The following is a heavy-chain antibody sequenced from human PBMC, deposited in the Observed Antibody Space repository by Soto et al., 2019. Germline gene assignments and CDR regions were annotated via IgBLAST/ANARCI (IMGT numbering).Heavy chain of an antibody. J-gene: IGHJ4*02. CDR3: ARAPVRGRDY. Sequence: SETLSLTCTVSGGSISSYYWSWIRQPPGKGLEWIGYSYYSGSTNYNPSLKSRVTISVDTSKNQFSLKLSSVTAADTAVYYCARAPVRGRDYWGQGTLVTVSS. CDR1: GGSISSYY. CDR2: SYYSGST. D-gene: IGHD3-10*01. V-gene: IGHV4-59*12.